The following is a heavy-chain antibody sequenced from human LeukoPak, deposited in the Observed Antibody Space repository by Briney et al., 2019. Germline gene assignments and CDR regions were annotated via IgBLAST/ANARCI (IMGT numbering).Heavy chain of an antibody. D-gene: IGHD6-13*01. V-gene: IGHV4-59*08. J-gene: IGHJ4*02. CDR2: IYYSGST. Sequence: SETLSLTCTVSGGSISSYYWSWIRQPPGKGLEWIGYIYYSGSTNYNPSLKSRVTLSVDTSKNQFSLKLSSVTAADTAVYYCARSSYSSILDYWGQGTLVTVSS. CDR3: ARSSYSSILDY. CDR1: GGSISSYY.